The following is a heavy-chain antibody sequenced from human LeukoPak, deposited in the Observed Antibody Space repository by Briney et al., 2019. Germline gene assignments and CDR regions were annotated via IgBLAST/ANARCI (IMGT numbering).Heavy chain of an antibody. J-gene: IGHJ1*01. V-gene: IGHV4-4*07. D-gene: IGHD2/OR15-2a*01. Sequence: SETLSLTCTVSGVSISSYYWSWIRQPAGKGLEWIGRIYTSGSTNYNASLKSRVTMSVDTSKNHFSLKLSSVTAADTAVYYCARGGVIAPFRRSASAEDCQLWGEGTLVSVPS. CDR3: ARGGVIAPFRRSASAEDCQL. CDR2: IYTSGST. CDR1: GVSISSYY.